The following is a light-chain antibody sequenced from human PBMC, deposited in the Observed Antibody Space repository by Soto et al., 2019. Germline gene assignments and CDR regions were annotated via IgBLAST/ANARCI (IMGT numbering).Light chain of an antibody. Sequence: EIVLTQSPATLSLSPGERATLSCRASQSVSSYLAWYQQKPGQAPRLLIYDASNSATGIPARFSGSGSGTDFTLTISSLEPEDFAVYYCQQRSNWTITFGQGTRLESK. CDR2: DAS. J-gene: IGKJ5*01. CDR3: QQRSNWTIT. CDR1: QSVSSY. V-gene: IGKV3-11*01.